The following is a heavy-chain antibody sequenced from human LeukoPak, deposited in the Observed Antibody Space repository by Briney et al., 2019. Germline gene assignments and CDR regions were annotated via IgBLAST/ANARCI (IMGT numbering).Heavy chain of an antibody. J-gene: IGHJ4*02. CDR2: ISSSSSII. Sequence: GGSLRLSCAASGFTFSSYNMNWVRQAPGKGLEWVSYISSSSSIIYYADSVKGRFTISRDNAKNSLYLQMNSLRAEDTAVYYCARDSAMGYFFDYWGQGTPVTVSS. CDR1: GFTFSSYN. CDR3: ARDSAMGYFFDY. V-gene: IGHV3-48*04. D-gene: IGHD2-2*01.